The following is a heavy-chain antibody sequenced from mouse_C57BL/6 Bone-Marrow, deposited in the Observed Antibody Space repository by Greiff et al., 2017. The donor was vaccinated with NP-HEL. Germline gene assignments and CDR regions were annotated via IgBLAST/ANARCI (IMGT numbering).Heavy chain of an antibody. CDR2: ISSGSSTI. Sequence: EVKLMESGGGLVKPGGSLKLSCAASGFTFSDYGMHWDRQAPEKGLEWVAYISSGSSTIYYADTVKGRFTISRDNAKNTLFLQMTSLRSEDTAMYYCARGIWLRRRFAYWGQGTLVTVSA. CDR1: GFTFSDYG. J-gene: IGHJ3*01. D-gene: IGHD2-2*01. CDR3: ARGIWLRRRFAY. V-gene: IGHV5-17*01.